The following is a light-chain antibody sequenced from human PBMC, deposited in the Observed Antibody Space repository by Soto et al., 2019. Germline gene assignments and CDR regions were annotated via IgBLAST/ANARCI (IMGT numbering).Light chain of an antibody. CDR1: QSVSRK. CDR3: QHYDKWPLT. V-gene: IGKV3-15*01. J-gene: IGKJ5*01. Sequence: EIVMTQSPATLSVSPGERATLSCRASQSVSRKLAWYQQKPGQAPRLLMYGASARDTGIPARFSGSGSGTEFTLTISSLQSEDFAVYYCQHYDKWPLTFGGGTRLEIK. CDR2: GAS.